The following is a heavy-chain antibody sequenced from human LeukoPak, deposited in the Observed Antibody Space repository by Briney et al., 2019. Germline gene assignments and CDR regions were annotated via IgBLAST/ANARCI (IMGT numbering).Heavy chain of an antibody. Sequence: GGSLRLSCAASGFTFSSYAMSGVRQAPGKGLEWVLAISGGGGSTYYADSVKGRFTISRDNSKNTLYLQMNSLRAEDTAVYYCAKDVEAARPRYSDYWGQGTLVTVSS. J-gene: IGHJ4*02. V-gene: IGHV3-23*01. D-gene: IGHD6-6*01. CDR1: GFTFSSYA. CDR3: AKDVEAARPRYSDY. CDR2: ISGGGGST.